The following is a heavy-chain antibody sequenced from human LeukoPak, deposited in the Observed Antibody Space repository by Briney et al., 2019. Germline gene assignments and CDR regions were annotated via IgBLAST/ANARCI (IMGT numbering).Heavy chain of an antibody. J-gene: IGHJ4*02. CDR3: ARASYDISDY. V-gene: IGHV3-74*01. CDR2: INSDGSSA. CDR1: GFSFSSYW. D-gene: IGHD3-9*01. Sequence: GGSLRLSCAASGFSFSSYWMHWVRQAPGKGLVWVSRINSDGSSAAYADSVKGRFTISRDNAKNTLYLQINNLRAEDTAVYYCARASYDISDYWGQGTLVTVSS.